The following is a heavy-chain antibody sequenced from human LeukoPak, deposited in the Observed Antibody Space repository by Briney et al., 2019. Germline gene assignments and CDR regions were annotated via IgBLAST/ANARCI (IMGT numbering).Heavy chain of an antibody. J-gene: IGHJ4*02. CDR3: AKGNLNYDYVWGSYAIDY. CDR1: GFTFSSYA. V-gene: IGHV3-23*01. CDR2: ISGSGGST. D-gene: IGHD3-16*01. Sequence: PGRSLRLSCAASGFTFSSYAMHCVRQAPGKGLEWVSAISGSGGSTYYADSVKGRFTISRDNSKNTLYLQMNSLRAEDTAVYYCAKGNLNYDYVWGSYAIDYWGQGTLVTVSS.